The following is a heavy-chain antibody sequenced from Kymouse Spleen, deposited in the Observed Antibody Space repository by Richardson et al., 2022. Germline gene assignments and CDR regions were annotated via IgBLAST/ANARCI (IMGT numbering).Heavy chain of an antibody. CDR3: ARQVGARNYYYYYYGMDV. CDR1: GGSISSSSYY. CDR2: IYYSGST. Sequence: QLQLQESGPGLVKPSETLSLTCTVSGGSISSSSYYWGWIRQPPGKGLEWIGSIYYSGSTYYNPSLKSRVTISVDTSKNQFSLKLSSVTAADTAVYYCARQVGARNYYYYYYGMDVWGQGTTVTVSS. V-gene: IGHV4-39*01. J-gene: IGHJ6*02. D-gene: IGHD1-26*01.